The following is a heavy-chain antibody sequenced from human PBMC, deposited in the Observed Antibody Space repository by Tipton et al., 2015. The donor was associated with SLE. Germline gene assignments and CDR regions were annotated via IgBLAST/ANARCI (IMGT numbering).Heavy chain of an antibody. CDR3: ARGDYGDHDAFDI. Sequence: QLVQSGAEVKKPGESLKISCKGSGYSFTSYWITWVRQMPGKGLEWMGRIDPSDSYTNYSPSFQGHVTISADKSISTAYLQWSSLKASDTAMYYCARGDYGDHDAFDIWGQGTMVTVSS. J-gene: IGHJ3*02. V-gene: IGHV5-10-1*01. CDR1: GYSFTSYW. D-gene: IGHD4-17*01. CDR2: IDPSDSYT.